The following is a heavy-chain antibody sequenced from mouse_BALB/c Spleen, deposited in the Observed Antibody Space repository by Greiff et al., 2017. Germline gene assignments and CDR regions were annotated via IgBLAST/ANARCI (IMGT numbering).Heavy chain of an antibody. J-gene: IGHJ2*01. CDR3: ARRYYGSSLYYFDY. D-gene: IGHD1-1*01. CDR1: GYAFTNYL. CDR2: INPGSGGT. V-gene: IGHV1-54*01. Sequence: QVQLQQSGAELVRPGTSVKVSCKASGYAFTNYLIEWVKQRPGQGLEWIGVINPGSGGTNYNEKFKGKATLTADKSSSTAYMQLSSLTSDDSAVYFCARRYYGSSLYYFDYWGQGTTLTGSS.